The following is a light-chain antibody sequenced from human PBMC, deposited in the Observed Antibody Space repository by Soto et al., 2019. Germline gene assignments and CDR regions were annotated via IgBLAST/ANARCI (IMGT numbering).Light chain of an antibody. CDR1: QIIKTFY. CDR2: GAS. J-gene: IGKJ5*01. CDR3: QQRSNWPPIT. V-gene: IGKV3-11*01. Sequence: TQSTAALSVSPGERVTVSCSASQIIKTFYFGWYQQKPGQAPRLLIYGASNRAAGIPARFSGSGSGTDFTLTIHSLEPEDFAVYYCQQRSNWPPITFGQGTRLENK.